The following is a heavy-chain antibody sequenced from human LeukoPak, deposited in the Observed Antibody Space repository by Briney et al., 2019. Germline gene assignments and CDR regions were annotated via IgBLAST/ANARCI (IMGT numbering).Heavy chain of an antibody. J-gene: IGHJ4*02. CDR2: ISNDGTST. D-gene: IGHD3-10*01. CDR3: ARDPTIIMVRGVFHVGYFDY. Sequence: GGSLRDSCVASRFTFSNYLMHWVRQDAGKGRLWVARISNDGTSTTYADSVQGRFSISRDNAKNTLYLQMNSLRAEDTAVYYCARDPTIIMVRGVFHVGYFDYWGLGTLVTVSS. CDR1: RFTFSNYL. V-gene: IGHV3-74*01.